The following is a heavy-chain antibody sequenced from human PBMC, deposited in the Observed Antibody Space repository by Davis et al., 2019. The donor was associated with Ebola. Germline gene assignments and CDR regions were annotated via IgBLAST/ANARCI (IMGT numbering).Heavy chain of an antibody. V-gene: IGHV3-30-3*01. CDR1: GFTFSSYA. CDR3: AKVRWDLRFLEWLLLDY. Sequence: GESLKISCAASGFTFSSYAMHWVRQAPGKGLEWVAVISYDGSNKYYADSVKGRFTISRDNSKNTLYLQMNSLRAEDTAVYYCAKVRWDLRFLEWLLLDYWGQGTLVTVSS. J-gene: IGHJ4*02. D-gene: IGHD3-3*01. CDR2: ISYDGSNK.